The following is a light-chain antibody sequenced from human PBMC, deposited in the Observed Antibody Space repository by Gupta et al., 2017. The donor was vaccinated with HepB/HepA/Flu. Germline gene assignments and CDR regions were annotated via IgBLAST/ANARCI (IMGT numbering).Light chain of an antibody. CDR2: GAS. V-gene: IGKV4-1*01. CDR1: QSLLFSSNNQDY. J-gene: IGKJ1*01. CDR3: HQYLSSWT. Sequence: DIVMTQSPDSLSVSLGERATINCNSSQSLLFSSNNQDYLAWLQQKPGQTPKLIIYGASTGASGGSDRFGGGGGTKDFTPTISRLQDEDGACYYLHQYLSSWTFGQGTRVEIK.